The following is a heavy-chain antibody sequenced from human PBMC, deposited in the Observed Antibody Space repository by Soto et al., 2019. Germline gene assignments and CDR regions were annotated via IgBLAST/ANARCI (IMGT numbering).Heavy chain of an antibody. CDR1: GFTFSSYA. J-gene: IGHJ3*02. CDR3: ARWDSGYDAFDI. Sequence: GGSLRLSCAASGFTFSSYAMHWVREAPGKGLEWVAVISYDGSNKYYADSVKGRFTISRDNSKNTLYPQMNSLRAEDTAVYYCARWDSGYDAFDIWGQGTMVTVSS. V-gene: IGHV3-30-3*01. CDR2: ISYDGSNK. D-gene: IGHD3-22*01.